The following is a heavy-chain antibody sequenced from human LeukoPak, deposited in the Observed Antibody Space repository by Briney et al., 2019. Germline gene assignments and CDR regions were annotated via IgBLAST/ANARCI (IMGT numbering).Heavy chain of an antibody. D-gene: IGHD5-18*01. Sequence: ASVKVSCKASGGTFSSYAISWVRQAPGQGLEWMGRIIPILGIANYAQKFQGRVTITADKSTSTAYMELSSLRSEDTAVYYCARGGYSYGYGDAFDIWGQGTMVTVSS. V-gene: IGHV1-69*04. J-gene: IGHJ3*02. CDR3: ARGGYSYGYGDAFDI. CDR1: GGTFSSYA. CDR2: IIPILGIA.